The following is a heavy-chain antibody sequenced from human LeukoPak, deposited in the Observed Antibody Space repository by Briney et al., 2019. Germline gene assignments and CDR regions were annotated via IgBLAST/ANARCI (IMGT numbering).Heavy chain of an antibody. J-gene: IGHJ4*02. CDR2: ISHSGST. CDR1: GGSISRSKYY. V-gene: IGHV4-39*07. Sequence: SETLSLTCSVSGGSISRSKYYWGWIRQPPGKGLKWIGSISHSGSTYYNPSLKSRVTISVDTSKNQFSLKLSSVTAADTAVYYCARDSRYSSSWYVLDYWGQGTLVTVSS. D-gene: IGHD6-13*01. CDR3: ARDSRYSSSWYVLDY.